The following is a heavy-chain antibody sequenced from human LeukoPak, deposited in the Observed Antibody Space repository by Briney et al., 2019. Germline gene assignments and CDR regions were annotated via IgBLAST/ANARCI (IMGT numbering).Heavy chain of an antibody. J-gene: IGHJ6*02. CDR3: AKGQETDHYYCMDV. Sequence: GRSLRLSCAASEFTFDDYAMHWVRQAPGKGLEWVSGISWNSGSIGYADSVKGRFTISRDNAKNSLYLQMNSLRAEDTALYYCAKGQETDHYYCMDVWGQGTTVTVSS. CDR1: EFTFDDYA. D-gene: IGHD3-10*01. CDR2: ISWNSGSI. V-gene: IGHV3-9*01.